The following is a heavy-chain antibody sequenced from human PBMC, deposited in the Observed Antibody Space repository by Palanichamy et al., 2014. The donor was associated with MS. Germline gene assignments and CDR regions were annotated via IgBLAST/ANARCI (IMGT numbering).Heavy chain of an antibody. J-gene: IGHJ4*02. D-gene: IGHD6-19*01. CDR3: GRISWLGRGYDD. V-gene: IGHV2-70*04. CDR2: IDWDDDK. Sequence: QVTLKESGPALVKPTQTLTLTCTFSGFSLSTSGMRVSWIRQPPGKALEWLARIDWDDDKFYSTSLKTRLTISKDTSKNQVVLTMTNMDPVDTATYYCGRISWLGRGYDDWGQGTLVTVSS. CDR1: GFSLSTSGMR.